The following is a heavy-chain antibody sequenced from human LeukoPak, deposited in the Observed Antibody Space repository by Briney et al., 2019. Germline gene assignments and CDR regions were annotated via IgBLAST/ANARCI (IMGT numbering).Heavy chain of an antibody. D-gene: IGHD6-25*01. V-gene: IGHV3-66*01. CDR2: IYSGGST. Sequence: GGSLRLSCAASGFTVSSNYMSWVRQAPGKGLEWVSVIYSGGSTYYADSVKGRFTISRDNSKNTLYLQMNSLRAEDTAVYYCARDRGPLAEYFQHWGQGTLVTVSS. CDR3: ARDRGPLAEYFQH. J-gene: IGHJ1*01. CDR1: GFTVSSNY.